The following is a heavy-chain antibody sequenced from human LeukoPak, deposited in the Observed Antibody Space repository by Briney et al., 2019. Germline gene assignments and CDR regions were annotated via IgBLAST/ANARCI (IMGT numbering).Heavy chain of an antibody. J-gene: IGHJ3*02. V-gene: IGHV3-7*01. CDR3: ARHCPIWTEGAFDT. D-gene: IGHD3/OR15-3a*01. CDR1: GFTFSSYW. CDR2: IKQDGSEK. Sequence: GGSLRLSCAASGFTFSSYWMSWVRQAPGKGLEWVANIKQDGSEKYYVDSVKGRFTISRDNAKNSLYLQMNSLRAEDTAVYYCARHCPIWTEGAFDTWGQGTMVTVSS.